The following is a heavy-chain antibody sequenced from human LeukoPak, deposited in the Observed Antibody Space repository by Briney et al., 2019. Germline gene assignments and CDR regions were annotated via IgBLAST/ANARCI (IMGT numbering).Heavy chain of an antibody. V-gene: IGHV3-64*01. J-gene: IGHJ4*02. Sequence: GGSLRLSCAASGFTFSSYAMHWVRQAPGKALEYVSAISSNGGSTYYANSVKGRFTISRDNSKNTLYLQMGSLRAEDMAVYYCARENSGSYYFDYWGQGTLVTVSS. CDR1: GFTFSSYA. CDR3: ARENSGSYYFDY. CDR2: ISSNGGST. D-gene: IGHD1-26*01.